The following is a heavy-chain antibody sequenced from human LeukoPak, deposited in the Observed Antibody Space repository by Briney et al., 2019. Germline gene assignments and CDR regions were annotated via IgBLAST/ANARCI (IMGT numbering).Heavy chain of an antibody. CDR1: GFTFSSYS. CDR2: ISSSSSYI. Sequence: GGSLRLSCAASGFTFSSYSMNWVRQAPGKGLEWVSSISSSSSYIYYADSVKGRFTISRDNSKNTLYLQMNSLRAEDTAVYYCAKEAYCGGDCYSNWFDPWGQGTLVTVSS. V-gene: IGHV3-21*01. D-gene: IGHD2-21*02. J-gene: IGHJ5*02. CDR3: AKEAYCGGDCYSNWFDP.